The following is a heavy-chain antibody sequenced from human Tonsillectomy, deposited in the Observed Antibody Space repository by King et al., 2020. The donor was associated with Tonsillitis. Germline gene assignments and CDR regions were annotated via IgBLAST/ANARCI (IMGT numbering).Heavy chain of an antibody. CDR2: IHYSGKN. CDR1: GYSISSGYH. Sequence: QLQESGPGLVKPSETLSLICAVSGYSISSGYHWGWIRQPPGKGLEWIGTIHYSGKNYYNPSLRSRVTISVDTSKNQFSLKVNSVTAADTAIYYCAREGGYDDTWYFSDYWGRGTLVTVSS. CDR3: AREGGYDDTWYFSDY. J-gene: IGHJ4*02. V-gene: IGHV4-38-2*02. D-gene: IGHD2-15*01.